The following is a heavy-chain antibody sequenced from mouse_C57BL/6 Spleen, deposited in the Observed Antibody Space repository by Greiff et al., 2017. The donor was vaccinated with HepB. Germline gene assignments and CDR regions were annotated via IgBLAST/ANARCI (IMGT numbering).Heavy chain of an antibody. Sequence: VQLQQSGPELVKPGASVKISCKASGYAFSSSWMNWVKQRPGKGLEWIGRIYPGDGDTNYNGKFKGKATLTADKSSSTAYMQLSSLTSEDSAVYFCARDYYGSSFDDWGKGTTLTVSS. V-gene: IGHV1-82*01. J-gene: IGHJ2*01. CDR3: ARDYYGSSFDD. CDR2: IYPGDGDT. D-gene: IGHD1-1*01. CDR1: GYAFSSSW.